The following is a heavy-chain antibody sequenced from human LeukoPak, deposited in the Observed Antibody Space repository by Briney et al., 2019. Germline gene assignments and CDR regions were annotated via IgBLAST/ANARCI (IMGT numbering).Heavy chain of an antibody. CDR2: ISSSGSTI. D-gene: IGHD2-2*01. V-gene: IGHV3-48*03. CDR1: GFTFSSYE. J-gene: IGHJ4*02. Sequence: GGSLRLSCAASGFTFSSYEMNWVRQAPGKGLEWVSYISSSGSTIYYADSVKGRFTISRDNAKNSLCLQMNSLRVEDTAVYYCATLKGYCTSTSCYPRDYWGQGTLVTVSS. CDR3: ATLKGYCTSTSCYPRDY.